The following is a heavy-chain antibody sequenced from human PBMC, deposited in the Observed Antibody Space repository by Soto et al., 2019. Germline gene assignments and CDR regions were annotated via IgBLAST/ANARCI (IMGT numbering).Heavy chain of an antibody. V-gene: IGHV1-18*01. Sequence: ASVKVSCKASGYTFTSYGISWVRQAPGQGLEWMGWISAYNGNTNYAQKLQGRVTMTTDTSTSTAYMELRSLRSDDTAVYYCASYLGRYSSGYYFDAFDIWGQGTMVTVSS. J-gene: IGHJ3*02. CDR1: GYTFTSYG. CDR2: ISAYNGNT. D-gene: IGHD3-22*01. CDR3: ASYLGRYSSGYYFDAFDI.